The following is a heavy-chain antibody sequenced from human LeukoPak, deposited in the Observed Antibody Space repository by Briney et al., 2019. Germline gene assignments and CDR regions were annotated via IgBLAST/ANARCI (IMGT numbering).Heavy chain of an antibody. Sequence: PSETLSLTCTVSGGSISSYYWSWIRQPPGKGLEWIGYIYYSGSTNYNPSLKSRVTISVDTSKNQFSLKLSSVTAADTAVYYCARHSGYDAGGFDYWGQGTLVTVSS. J-gene: IGHJ4*02. D-gene: IGHD5-12*01. CDR1: GGSISSYY. CDR2: IYYSGST. V-gene: IGHV4-59*01. CDR3: ARHSGYDAGGFDY.